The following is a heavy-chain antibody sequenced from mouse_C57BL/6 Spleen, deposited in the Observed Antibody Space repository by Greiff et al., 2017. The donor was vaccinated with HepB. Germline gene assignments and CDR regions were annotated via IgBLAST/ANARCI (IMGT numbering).Heavy chain of an antibody. V-gene: IGHV1-55*01. J-gene: IGHJ2*01. CDR1: GYTFTSYW. CDR3: ARSGITTVVAPYFDY. D-gene: IGHD1-1*01. Sequence: QVQLQQPGAELVKPGASVKISCKASGYTFTSYWITWVKQRPGQGLEWIGDIYPGSGSTNYNEKFKSKATLTVDTSSSTAYMQLSSLTSEDSAVYYCARSGITTVVAPYFDYWGQGTTLTVSS. CDR2: IYPGSGST.